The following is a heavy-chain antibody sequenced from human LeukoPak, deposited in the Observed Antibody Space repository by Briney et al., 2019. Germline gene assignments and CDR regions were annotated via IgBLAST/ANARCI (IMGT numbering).Heavy chain of an antibody. D-gene: IGHD5-12*01. CDR1: GFTVSSNY. CDR2: IYSGSST. Sequence: GGSLRLSCVASGFTVSSNYMSWVRQAPGKGLEWVSVIYSGSSTYYAESVKGRFTISRDNSKNTLYLQMNSLRAEDTAVYYCARGYGYFDYWGQGTLVTVSS. CDR3: ARGYGYFDY. J-gene: IGHJ4*02. V-gene: IGHV3-66*01.